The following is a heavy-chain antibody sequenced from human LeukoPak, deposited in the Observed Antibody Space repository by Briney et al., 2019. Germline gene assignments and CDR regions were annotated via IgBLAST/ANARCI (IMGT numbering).Heavy chain of an antibody. D-gene: IGHD3-10*01. J-gene: IGHJ5*02. CDR2: INHSGST. CDR3: ARAVRITMVRGVLGWFDP. V-gene: IGHV4-34*01. CDR1: GGSFSGYY. Sequence: PSETLSLTXAVYGGSFSGYYWSWIRQPPGKGLEWIGEINHSGSTNYNPSLKSRVTISVDTSKNQFSLKLSSVTAADTAVYYCARAVRITMVRGVLGWFDPWGQGTLVTVSS.